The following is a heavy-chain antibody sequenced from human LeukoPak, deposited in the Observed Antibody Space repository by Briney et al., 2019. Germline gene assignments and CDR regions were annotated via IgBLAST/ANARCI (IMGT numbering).Heavy chain of an antibody. J-gene: IGHJ4*02. V-gene: IGHV1-18*01. Sequence: GASVKVSCKASGYTSTSYGISWVRQAPGQGLEWMGWISAYNGNTNNAQKLQDRVTMTTDTSTSTAYMELRSLRSDDTAVYYCARRRPDAPRSLCVRGSPAYCFDYWAQGTLDSVSS. CDR3: ARRRPDAPRSLCVRGSPAYCFDY. CDR2: ISAYNGNT. CDR1: GYTSTSYG. D-gene: IGHD3-10*01.